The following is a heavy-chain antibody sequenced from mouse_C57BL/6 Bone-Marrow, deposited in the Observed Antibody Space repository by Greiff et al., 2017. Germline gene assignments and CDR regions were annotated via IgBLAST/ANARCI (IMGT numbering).Heavy chain of an antibody. D-gene: IGHD2-3*01. CDR3: ARGGSYDGYSQAMDY. J-gene: IGHJ4*01. V-gene: IGHV1-80*01. Sequence: VQLVESGAELVKPGASVKISCKASGYAFSSYWMNWVKQRPGKGLERIGQIYPGYGDTNYNGKFKGKATLTADKSSSTAYMQLSSLASEDSAVYFCARGGSYDGYSQAMDYWGQGTSVTVSS. CDR2: IYPGYGDT. CDR1: GYAFSSYW.